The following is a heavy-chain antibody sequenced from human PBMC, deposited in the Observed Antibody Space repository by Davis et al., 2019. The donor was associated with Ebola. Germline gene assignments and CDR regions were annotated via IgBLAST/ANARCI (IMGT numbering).Heavy chain of an antibody. D-gene: IGHD3-3*01. Sequence: ASVKVSCKASGYTFTSYDINWVRQATGQGLEWMGWMNPNSGNTGYAQKFQGRVTMTRNTSISTAYMELSSLRFEDTAVYYCARGGGGFLEWLSWFDPWGQGTLVTVSS. V-gene: IGHV1-8*01. CDR1: GYTFTSYD. CDR3: ARGGGGFLEWLSWFDP. CDR2: MNPNSGNT. J-gene: IGHJ5*02.